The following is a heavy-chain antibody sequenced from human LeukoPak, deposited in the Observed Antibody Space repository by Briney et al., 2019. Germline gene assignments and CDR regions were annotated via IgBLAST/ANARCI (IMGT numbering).Heavy chain of an antibody. Sequence: GESLKISCKGSGYSFTTNWIGWVRQMPAKGLEWMGIIYPGDSDTRYSPSFQGQVTISADKSISTAYLQWSSLKASDTAMYYCARPSVYSSGWYGDHWGQGTLVTVSS. CDR1: GYSFTTNW. CDR2: IYPGDSDT. D-gene: IGHD6-19*01. V-gene: IGHV5-51*01. J-gene: IGHJ4*02. CDR3: ARPSVYSSGWYGDH.